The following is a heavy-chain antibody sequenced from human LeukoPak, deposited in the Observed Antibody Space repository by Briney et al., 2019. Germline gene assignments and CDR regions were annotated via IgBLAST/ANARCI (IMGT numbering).Heavy chain of an antibody. CDR1: GASIGSFY. V-gene: IGHV4-4*07. D-gene: IGHD6-13*01. J-gene: IGHJ3*02. Sequence: SETLSLTCTVSGASIGSFYWVWIRQPAGKGLEWIGRLYNGGDTNYSPSLRSRVTMPVDTSKNQFSLRLKSVTAADTAVYYCARGVEASGVGFYAFDIWGQGTMVTVSS. CDR2: LYNGGDT. CDR3: ARGVEASGVGFYAFDI.